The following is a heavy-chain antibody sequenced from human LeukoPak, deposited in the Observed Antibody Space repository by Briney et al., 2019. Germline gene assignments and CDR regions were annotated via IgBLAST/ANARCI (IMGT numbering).Heavy chain of an antibody. J-gene: IGHJ3*02. Sequence: GGSLRLSCAASGFTFSSYAMSWVRQAPGRGLEWVAVISYDGSNKYYADSVKGRFTISRDNSKNTLYLQMNSLRAEDTAVYYCARVEQWLVRAFDIWGQGTMVTVSS. CDR2: ISYDGSNK. D-gene: IGHD6-19*01. CDR3: ARVEQWLVRAFDI. CDR1: GFTFSSYA. V-gene: IGHV3-30-3*01.